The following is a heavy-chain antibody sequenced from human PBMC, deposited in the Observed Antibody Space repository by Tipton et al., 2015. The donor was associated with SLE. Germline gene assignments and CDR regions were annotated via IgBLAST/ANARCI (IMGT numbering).Heavy chain of an antibody. D-gene: IGHD6-19*01. CDR1: GDSISSYH. CDR3: ARHGMAVDGTGCLDY. Sequence: TLSLTCTLSGDSISSYHWSWIRQPPGRGLEWIGYLHYGGSTDYNPSPKSRVTISVDRTKNQVSLKLSSVTAADTALYYCARHGMAVDGTGCLDYWGQGTLVTVSS. J-gene: IGHJ4*02. CDR2: LHYGGST. V-gene: IGHV4-59*08.